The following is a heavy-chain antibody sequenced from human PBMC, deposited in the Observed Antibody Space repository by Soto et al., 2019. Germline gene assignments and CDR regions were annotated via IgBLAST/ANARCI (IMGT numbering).Heavy chain of an antibody. CDR1: GYTFTKCG. CDR3: AIAHPAAFRGGWWY. Sequence: ASVKVSCKASGYTFTKCGMSWVRQAPGQGLEWMGWIGTSNDNTNYGQKFQGRVTMTTDTSTGTAYMELRSLRSDDTAVYYCAIAHPAAFRGGWWYCSRRTLDTVSS. V-gene: IGHV1-18*01. J-gene: IGHJ4*01. CDR2: IGTSNDNT. D-gene: IGHD6-19*01.